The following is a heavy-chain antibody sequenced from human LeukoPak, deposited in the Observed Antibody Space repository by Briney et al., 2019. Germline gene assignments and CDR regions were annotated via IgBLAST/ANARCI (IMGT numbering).Heavy chain of an antibody. CDR3: ARGGIRGVLMEY. CDR1: GFTFSSYW. J-gene: IGHJ4*02. V-gene: IGHV3-7*05. D-gene: IGHD3-10*01. Sequence: PGGSLRLSCAASGFTFSSYWMSWVRQAPGKGLERVANIKQDGSERYYVDSVKGRFTISRDNAQNSLFLQMSSLRADDTAVYYCARGGIRGVLMEYWGQGTLVTVSS. CDR2: IKQDGSER.